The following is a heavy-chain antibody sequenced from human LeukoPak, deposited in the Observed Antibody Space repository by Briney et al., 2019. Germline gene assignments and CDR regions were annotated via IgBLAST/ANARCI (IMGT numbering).Heavy chain of an antibody. Sequence: GGSLRLSCAASGFTFNSYAMSWVRQAPGKGLEWVSAISGSGDSTYYGDSVKGRFTIPRDNSKNTLYLQMNSLRAEDTAVYYCAKTRPLDSSSWSHGDYWGQGTLVTVSS. V-gene: IGHV3-23*01. CDR3: AKTRPLDSSSWSHGDY. CDR2: ISGSGDST. D-gene: IGHD6-13*01. CDR1: GFTFNSYA. J-gene: IGHJ4*02.